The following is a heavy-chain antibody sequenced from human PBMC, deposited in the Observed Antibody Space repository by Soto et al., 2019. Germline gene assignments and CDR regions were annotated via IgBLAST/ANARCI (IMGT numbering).Heavy chain of an antibody. Sequence: DVQLLESGGGLVQPGGSLRPSCAASGFTFSSYAMGWVRQAPGKGLEWVSGVSGGGGSTYYADSVKGRFTISRDNSKNTLYLQMNGLRAEDTAVYYCAKDRGSVGYCSGGSCHSDYWGQGTLVAVSS. CDR1: GFTFSSYA. CDR2: VSGGGGST. CDR3: AKDRGSVGYCSGGSCHSDY. J-gene: IGHJ4*02. D-gene: IGHD2-15*01. V-gene: IGHV3-23*01.